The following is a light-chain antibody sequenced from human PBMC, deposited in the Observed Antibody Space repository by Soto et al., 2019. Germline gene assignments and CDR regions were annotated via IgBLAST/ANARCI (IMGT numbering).Light chain of an antibody. CDR3: QQYGSSGT. V-gene: IGKV3-20*01. J-gene: IGKJ1*01. CDR1: QSVSNNY. CDR2: GAS. Sequence: EIVLTQSPGTLSLSPGERATLSCRASQSVSNNYLAWYQQKPGQAPRRLIYGASNRATGIPDRFSGRGSGTDFTPTLSRLEPEAFPVYYCQQYGSSGTFGQGTKVDIK.